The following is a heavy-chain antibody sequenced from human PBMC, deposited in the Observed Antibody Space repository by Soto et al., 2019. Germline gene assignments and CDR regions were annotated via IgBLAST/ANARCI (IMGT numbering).Heavy chain of an antibody. CDR1: GFTFGDYA. Sequence: PGGSLRLSCTASGFTFGDYAMSWVRQAPGKGLEWVGFIRSKAYGGTTEYAASVKGRFTISRDDSKSIAYLQMNSLKTEDTAVYYCTRDKPDTAMVGYYYYGMDVWGQGTTVTVSS. V-gene: IGHV3-49*04. D-gene: IGHD5-18*01. CDR2: IRSKAYGGTT. CDR3: TRDKPDTAMVGYYYYGMDV. J-gene: IGHJ6*02.